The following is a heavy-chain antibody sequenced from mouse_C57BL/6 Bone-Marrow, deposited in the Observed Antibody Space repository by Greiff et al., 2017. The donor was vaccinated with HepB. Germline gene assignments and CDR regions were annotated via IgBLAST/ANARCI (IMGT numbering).Heavy chain of an antibody. V-gene: IGHV1-72*01. CDR2: IDPNSGGI. CDR3: TREADYYGSSPYYFDY. D-gene: IGHD1-1*01. J-gene: IGHJ2*01. CDR1: GYTFTSYW. Sequence: QVQLQQPGAELVKPGASVKLSCKASGYTFTSYWMHWVKQRPGRGLEWIGRIDPNSGGIKYNEKFKSKATLTVDKPSSTAYMQLSSLTSEDSADYYGTREADYYGSSPYYFDYWGQGTTLTVSS.